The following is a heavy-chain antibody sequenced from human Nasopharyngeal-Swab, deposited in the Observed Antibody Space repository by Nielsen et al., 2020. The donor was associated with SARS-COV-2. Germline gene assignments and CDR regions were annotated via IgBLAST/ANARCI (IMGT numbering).Heavy chain of an antibody. J-gene: IGHJ4*02. Sequence: GGSLRLSCAASGFTFSSYAMHWVRQAPGKGLEWVAVISYDGSNKYYADSVKGRFTISRDNSKNTLYLQMNSLTSEDTAVYYCAQISLRGIMTGPEGHYWGEGTLVTVSS. CDR2: ISYDGSNK. CDR1: GFTFSSYA. CDR3: AQISLRGIMTGPEGHY. V-gene: IGHV3-30*04. D-gene: IGHD3-10*01.